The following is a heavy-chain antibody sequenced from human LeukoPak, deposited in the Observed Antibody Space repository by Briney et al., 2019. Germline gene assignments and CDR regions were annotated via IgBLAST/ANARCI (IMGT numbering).Heavy chain of an antibody. CDR1: GFTFSSYA. V-gene: IGHV3-30*04. CDR2: ISYDGSNK. J-gene: IGHJ2*01. D-gene: IGHD1-26*01. Sequence: GGPLRLSCAASGFTFSSYAMHWVRQAPGKGLEWVAVISYDGSNKYYAVSVKGRFTISRDNSKNTLYLQMNSLRAEDTAVYYCARVPSGRYYSFDLWGRGTLVTVSP. CDR3: ARVPSGRYYSFDL.